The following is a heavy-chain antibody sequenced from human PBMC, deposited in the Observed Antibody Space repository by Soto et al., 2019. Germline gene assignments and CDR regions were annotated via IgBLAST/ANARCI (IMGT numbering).Heavy chain of an antibody. CDR3: ARAGYCSSTSCYTRWFDP. V-gene: IGHV4-30-4*01. Sequence: PSETLSLTCTVSGGSISSGDYYWSWIRQPPGKGLEWIGYIYYSGSTYYNPSLKSRVTISVDTSKNQFSLKLSSVTAADTAVYYCARAGYCSSTSCYTRWFDPWGQGTLVTVS. CDR2: IYYSGST. D-gene: IGHD2-2*02. J-gene: IGHJ5*02. CDR1: GGSISSGDYY.